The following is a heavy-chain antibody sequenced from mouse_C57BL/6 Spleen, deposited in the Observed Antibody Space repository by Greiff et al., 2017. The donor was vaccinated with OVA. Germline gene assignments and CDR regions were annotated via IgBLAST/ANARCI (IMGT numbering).Heavy chain of an antibody. CDR2: IRNKANGYTT. J-gene: IGHJ2*01. D-gene: IGHD1-1*01. V-gene: IGHV7-3*01. Sequence: EVKLVESGGGLVQPGGSLSLSCAASGFTFTDYYMSWVRQPPGKALEWLGFIRNKANGYTTEYSASVKGRFTISRDNSQSILYLQMNALRAEDSATYYCARYHTTGHDYWGQGTTLTVSS. CDR3: ARYHTTGHDY. CDR1: GFTFTDYY.